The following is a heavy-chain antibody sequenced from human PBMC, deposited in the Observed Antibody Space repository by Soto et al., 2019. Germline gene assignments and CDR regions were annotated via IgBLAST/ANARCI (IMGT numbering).Heavy chain of an antibody. J-gene: IGHJ2*01. CDR1: GYTFTSYA. Sequence: QVQLVQSGAEVKKPGASVKVSCKASGYTFTSYAMHWVRQAPGQRLEWMGWINAGNGNTKYSQNFQGRVTITRDTYASTAYIELSSLRSEDTAVYYCARGGSLYWYFDLWGRGTLVTVSS. CDR3: ARGGSLYWYFDL. V-gene: IGHV1-3*01. D-gene: IGHD1-26*01. CDR2: INAGNGNT.